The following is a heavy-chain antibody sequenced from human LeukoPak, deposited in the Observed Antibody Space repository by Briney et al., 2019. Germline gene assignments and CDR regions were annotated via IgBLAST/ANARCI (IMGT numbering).Heavy chain of an antibody. V-gene: IGHV4-59*01. D-gene: IGHD2-2*01. CDR3: ARVRFECSSTSCYNPFDY. Sequence: SETLSLTCTVSGGSISSYYWSWIRQPPGKGLEWIGYIYYSGSTNYNPSLKSRVTISVDTSKNQFSLKLSSVTAADTAVYYCARVRFECSSTSCYNPFDYWGQGTLVTVSS. J-gene: IGHJ4*02. CDR1: GGSISSYY. CDR2: IYYSGST.